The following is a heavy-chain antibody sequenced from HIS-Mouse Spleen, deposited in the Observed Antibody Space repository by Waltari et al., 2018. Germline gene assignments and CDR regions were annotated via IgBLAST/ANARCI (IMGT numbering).Heavy chain of an antibody. V-gene: IGHV4-39*01. CDR2: IYYSGST. J-gene: IGHJ4*02. CDR1: GGSISSRSYY. CDR3: ARHHKARWGTDY. D-gene: IGHD7-27*01. Sequence: QLQLQESGPGLVKPSETLSLTCTVPGGSISSRSYYWGWLRQPPGKGREWIGSIYYSGSTYYNPSLKSRVTISVDTSKNQFSLKLSSVTAADTAVYYCARHHKARWGTDYWGQGTLVTVSS.